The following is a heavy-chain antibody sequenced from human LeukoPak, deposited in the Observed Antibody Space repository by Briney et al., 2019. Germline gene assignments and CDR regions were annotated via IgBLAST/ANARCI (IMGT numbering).Heavy chain of an antibody. CDR2: ISGNNGNT. Sequence: EASVKVSCKASGYAFSNFGISWVRQAPGQGLEWMGWISGNNGNTNYAETLRGRVTMTTDTSTSTAYMALRSLRSDDTAVYYCATGYDILTGYYNCLDYWGQGTLVTVSS. D-gene: IGHD3-9*01. J-gene: IGHJ4*02. CDR3: ATGYDILTGYYNCLDY. CDR1: GYAFSNFG. V-gene: IGHV1-18*01.